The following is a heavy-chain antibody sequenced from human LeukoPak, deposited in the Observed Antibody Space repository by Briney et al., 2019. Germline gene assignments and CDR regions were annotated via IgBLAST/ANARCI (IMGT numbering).Heavy chain of an antibody. D-gene: IGHD4/OR15-4a*01. CDR2: IRSKPNNYAT. CDR3: TRHLIGATPFDY. V-gene: IGHV3-73*01. J-gene: IGHJ4*02. Sequence: GGSLKLSCAASGFTFSDSAFHWVRQDSGKGLEWVGRIRSKPNNYATAYTASVKGRFTISRDDSKNTAYLQMNSLNTEDTAMYYCTRHLIGATPFDYWGQGTLVSVSS. CDR1: GFTFSDSA.